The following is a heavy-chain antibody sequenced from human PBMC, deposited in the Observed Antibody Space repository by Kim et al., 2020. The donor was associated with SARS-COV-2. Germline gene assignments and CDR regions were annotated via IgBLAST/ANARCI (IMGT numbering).Heavy chain of an antibody. CDR3: ALQLLYTGVGAFDI. J-gene: IGHJ3*02. V-gene: IGHV4-39*01. Sequence: NPSLKRRVTISVDTSKNQFSLKLSSVSAADTAVYYCALQLLYTGVGAFDIWGQGTMGTVSS. D-gene: IGHD2-2*02.